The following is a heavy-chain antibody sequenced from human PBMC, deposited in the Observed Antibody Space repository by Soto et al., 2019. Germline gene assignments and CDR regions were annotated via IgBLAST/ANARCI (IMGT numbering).Heavy chain of an antibody. J-gene: IGHJ6*02. CDR3: AGDPPFSGILRGTPLMDV. CDR1: GYSFTTHG. V-gene: IGHV1-18*04. Sequence: ASVKVSCKASGYSFTTHGISWVRRAPGHGLEWMGWISAYNGDTHYVQRFQGRLTMTTDTSTSTAYMELRSLTSDDTAVYYCAGDPPFSGILRGTPLMDVWGQGTTVTV. D-gene: IGHD4-17*01. CDR2: ISAYNGDT.